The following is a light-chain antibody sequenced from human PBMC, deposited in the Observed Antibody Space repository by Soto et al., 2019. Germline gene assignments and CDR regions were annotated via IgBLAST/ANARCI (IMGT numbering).Light chain of an antibody. Sequence: EIVMTQSPVTLAVSPGERATLSCRASESVRNNLAWYQQKPGQAPRLLIYGASTRATGIPDRFSGRGFGTDFTLTISRLEPEDFAVYYCQHSGDFRWTFGEGTKVDIK. CDR3: QHSGDFRWT. V-gene: IGKV3D-15*01. CDR1: ESVRNN. J-gene: IGKJ1*01. CDR2: GAS.